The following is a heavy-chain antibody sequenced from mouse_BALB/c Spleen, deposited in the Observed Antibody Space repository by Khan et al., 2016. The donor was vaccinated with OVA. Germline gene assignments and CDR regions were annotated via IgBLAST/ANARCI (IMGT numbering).Heavy chain of an antibody. Sequence: QVQLKQSGTELVRPGVSVKISCKGSGYTFTDYTMHWVKQSHAKSLEWIGVISTFYGDVTNNQKLKGKATMTVDKSSNTPCMELARLTSEDSAIYYCTRASVEYRFAYLGQGTLVTVSA. J-gene: IGHJ3*01. CDR2: ISTFYGDV. D-gene: IGHD2-10*02. CDR1: GYTFTDYT. CDR3: TRASVEYRFAY. V-gene: IGHV1S137*01.